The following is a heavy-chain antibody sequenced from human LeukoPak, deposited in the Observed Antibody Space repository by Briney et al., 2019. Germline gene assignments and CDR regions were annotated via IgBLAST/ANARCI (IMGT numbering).Heavy chain of an antibody. D-gene: IGHD5-12*01. CDR3: ARAGGSSGYSGYESAEY. Sequence: ASVKVSCKASGYTFTSYGISWVRQAPGQGLEWMGWISAYNGNTNYAQKLQGRVTMTTDTSTSTAYMELRSLRSDDTAFYYCARAGGSSGYSGYESAEYWGQGTLVTVSS. CDR2: ISAYNGNT. V-gene: IGHV1-18*01. CDR1: GYTFTSYG. J-gene: IGHJ4*02.